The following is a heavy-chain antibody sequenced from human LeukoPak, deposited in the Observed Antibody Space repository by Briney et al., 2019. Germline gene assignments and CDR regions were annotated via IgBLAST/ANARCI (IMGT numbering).Heavy chain of an antibody. J-gene: IGHJ3*02. CDR2: ISISGGST. D-gene: IGHD6-19*01. Sequence: PGGSLSLSCAASGFTFSNNALSGVRQAPGKGRRGVSSISISGGSTFYADSVKGRFTISSDNSKNTLYLQMNSLRADDTAVYYCARDEGLYRSGWYDIWGQGTKVIVSS. CDR1: GFTFSNNA. CDR3: ARDEGLYRSGWYDI. V-gene: IGHV3-23*01.